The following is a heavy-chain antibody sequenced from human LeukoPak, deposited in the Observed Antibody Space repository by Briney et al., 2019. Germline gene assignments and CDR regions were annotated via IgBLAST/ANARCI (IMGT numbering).Heavy chain of an antibody. D-gene: IGHD4-23*01. CDR3: TTVIMGTPKDDY. CDR2: IRSEADGGTL. J-gene: IGHJ4*02. CDR1: EFILINAW. Sequence: GGSLRLSCAASEFILINAWMSWVRQAPGKGLEWVGRIRSEADGGTLDYAALVKGRFTISRDASKNTLYLQMNSLKTEDTAVYYCTTVIMGTPKDDYWGQGTLVTVSS. V-gene: IGHV3-15*01.